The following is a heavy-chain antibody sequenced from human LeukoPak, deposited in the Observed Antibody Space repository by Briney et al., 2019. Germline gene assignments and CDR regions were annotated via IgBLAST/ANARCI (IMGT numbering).Heavy chain of an antibody. D-gene: IGHD5-12*01. CDR2: IIPIFGTA. CDR1: GGTFRSYA. J-gene: IGHJ6*03. V-gene: IGHV1-69*05. CDR3: ARGGYRYYYYYMDV. Sequence: ASVTVSCMASGGTFRSYAISWVRQAPGQGLEWMGGIIPIFGTANYAQKFQGRVTITTDESTSTAYMELSSLRSEDTAVYYCARGGYRYYYYYMDVWGKGTTVTVSS.